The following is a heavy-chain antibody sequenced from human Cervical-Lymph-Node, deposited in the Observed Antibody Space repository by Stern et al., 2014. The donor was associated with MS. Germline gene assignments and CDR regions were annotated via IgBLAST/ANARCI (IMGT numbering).Heavy chain of an antibody. CDR2: IYWDADN. CDR1: GFSLSTSGVG. V-gene: IGHV2-5*02. J-gene: IGHJ4*02. CDR3: AVRLTLHSSSWYSMHYFDY. Sequence: QITLKESGPTLVKPTQTLTLTCTFSGFSLSTSGVGVGWIRQPPGKALEWLALIYWDADNRYSPSLKSSLTITKDTSKNQVVLTMTNMDPVDTATYYCAVRLTLHSSSWYSMHYFDYWGQGTLVTVSS. D-gene: IGHD6-13*01.